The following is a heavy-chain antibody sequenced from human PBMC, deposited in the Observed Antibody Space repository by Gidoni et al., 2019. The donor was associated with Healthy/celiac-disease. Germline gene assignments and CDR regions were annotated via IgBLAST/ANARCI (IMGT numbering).Heavy chain of an antibody. CDR1: GGSISSSSDY. CDR2: IYYSGST. D-gene: IGHD3-22*01. Sequence: QLQLQESGPGLVKPSETLSLPCTVSGGSISSSSDYWGRIRQPPGKGLEWIGSIYYSGSTYDNPSLKSRVTISVDTSKNQFSLKLSSVTAADTAVYYCARQPSRYYYDSSGYYPPWFDPWGQGTLVTVSS. CDR3: ARQPSRYYYDSSGYYPPWFDP. V-gene: IGHV4-39*01. J-gene: IGHJ5*02.